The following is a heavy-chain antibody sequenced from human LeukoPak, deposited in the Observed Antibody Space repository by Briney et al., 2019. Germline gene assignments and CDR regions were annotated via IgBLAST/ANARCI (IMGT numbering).Heavy chain of an antibody. Sequence: SETLSLTCTVSGGSISSYYWSWIRQPPGKGLEYIGYIYYDGSTDYNPSLKSRVTISIDTSKNQFSLKLTSVTAADTAVYYCARVGIAAAVDYWGQGTLVTVSS. J-gene: IGHJ4*02. D-gene: IGHD6-13*01. CDR3: ARVGIAAAVDY. CDR2: IYYDGST. V-gene: IGHV4-59*12. CDR1: GGSISSYY.